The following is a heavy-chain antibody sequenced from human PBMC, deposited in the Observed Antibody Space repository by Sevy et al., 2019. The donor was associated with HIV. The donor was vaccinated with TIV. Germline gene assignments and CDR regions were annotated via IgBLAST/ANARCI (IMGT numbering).Heavy chain of an antibody. CDR1: GFTFSSYW. J-gene: IGHJ5*02. CDR2: INTDGSST. CDR3: ARDRGSSSWYNWFDP. D-gene: IGHD6-13*01. Sequence: GGSLRLSCAASGFTFSSYWLHWVRQAPGKGLVWVSRINTDGSSTTYADSVKGRFTISRDNAKNTMYLQMNSLRAEDTAVYDCARDRGSSSWYNWFDPWGQGTLVTVSS. V-gene: IGHV3-74*01.